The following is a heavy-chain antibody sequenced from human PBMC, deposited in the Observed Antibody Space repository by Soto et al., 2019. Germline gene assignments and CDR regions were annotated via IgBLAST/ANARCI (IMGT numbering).Heavy chain of an antibody. CDR1: GGTFSSYA. Sequence: EASVNVSCKASGGTFSSYAISWVRQAPGQGLELMGGTIPIFGTANYAQKFQGRVTITAXXXXXXAXMXLXXXXSEXTAVYYCAVFRSSWFGDGRLDSWGPGTLVTVSS. D-gene: IGHD6-13*01. V-gene: IGHV1-69*13. CDR2: TIPIFGTA. CDR3: AVFRSSWFGDGRLDS. J-gene: IGHJ4*02.